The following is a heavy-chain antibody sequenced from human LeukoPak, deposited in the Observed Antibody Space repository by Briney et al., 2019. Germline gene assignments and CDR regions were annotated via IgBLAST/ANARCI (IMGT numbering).Heavy chain of an antibody. CDR3: AKAVSTGWYVGIDY. J-gene: IGHJ4*02. D-gene: IGHD6-19*01. Sequence: GGSLRLSCAASGSSFDDYAMHWVRQAPGKGLEWVSGTNWNSDIIYYADSVKGRFIISRDNAKNSLHLQMNSLRPEDTAFYYCAKAVSTGWYVGIDYWGQGALVTVFS. V-gene: IGHV3-9*01. CDR1: GSSFDDYA. CDR2: TNWNSDII.